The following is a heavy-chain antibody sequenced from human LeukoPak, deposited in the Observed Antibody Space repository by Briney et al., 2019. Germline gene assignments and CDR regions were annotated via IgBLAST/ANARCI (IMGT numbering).Heavy chain of an antibody. V-gene: IGHV3-30*03. CDR1: GFTFSSYG. CDR2: ISYDGSNK. J-gene: IGHJ4*02. Sequence: GGSLRLSCAASGFTFSSYGMHWVRQAPGKGLEWVAVISYDGSNKYYADSVKGRFSISRDNSKNTLYLQMNSLRAEDTAVYYCARESGGDIVVVVAATDFDYWGQGTLVTVSS. CDR3: ARESGGDIVVVVAATDFDY. D-gene: IGHD2-15*01.